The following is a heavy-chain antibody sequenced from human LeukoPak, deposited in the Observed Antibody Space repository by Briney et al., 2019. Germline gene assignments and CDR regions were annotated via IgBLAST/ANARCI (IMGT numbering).Heavy chain of an antibody. J-gene: IGHJ4*02. D-gene: IGHD3-10*01. Sequence: GESLKISGKGSGYSFTSYLISWVRQMPGKGLEWMGRIDPSDSYTNYSPSFQGHVTISADKSISTAYLQWSSLKASDTAMYYCARLGRENYYGSGSYPDYWGQGTLVTVSS. CDR2: IDPSDSYT. CDR3: ARLGRENYYGSGSYPDY. CDR1: GYSFTSYL. V-gene: IGHV5-10-1*01.